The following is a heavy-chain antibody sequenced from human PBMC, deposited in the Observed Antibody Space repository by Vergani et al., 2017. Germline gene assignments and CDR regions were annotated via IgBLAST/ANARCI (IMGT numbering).Heavy chain of an antibody. V-gene: IGHV3-23*01. CDR3: ARGHGDLGY. Sequence: EVQLLESGGGLVQPGGSLRLSCAASGFTFSIYAMSWVRQAPGKGLEWVSAISGSGSITYYADSVKGRFTLSRDNSKNTLYLQMNSLRAEDTAVYYCARGHGDLGYWGQGTLVTVSS. D-gene: IGHD4-17*01. J-gene: IGHJ4*02. CDR2: ISGSGSIT. CDR1: GFTFSIYA.